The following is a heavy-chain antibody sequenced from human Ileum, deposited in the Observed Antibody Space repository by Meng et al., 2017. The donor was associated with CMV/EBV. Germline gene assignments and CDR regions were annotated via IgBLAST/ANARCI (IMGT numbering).Heavy chain of an antibody. CDR3: ARDGYYPSRVFDY. CDR2: ISGYNSNT. J-gene: IGHJ4*01. Sequence: QVQLVQSGAEVKKPWASVKFSCKASGYTFTDYAITWVRQAPGQGLEWMGWISGYNSNTKYAQKFQGRVTMTTDTSTTTVYMELRNLRYDDTAVYYCARDGYYPSRVFDYWGLGTLVTVSS. V-gene: IGHV1-18*01. D-gene: IGHD2-2*03. CDR1: GYTFTDYA.